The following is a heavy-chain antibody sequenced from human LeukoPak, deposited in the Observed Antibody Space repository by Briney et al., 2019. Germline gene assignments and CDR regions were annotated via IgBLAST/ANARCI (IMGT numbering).Heavy chain of an antibody. V-gene: IGHV1-24*01. Sequence: ASVKVSCKVSGYTLTELSMHWVRQAPGKGLEWMGGFDPEDGETIYAQKFQGRVTMTEDTSTDTAYMELSSLRSEDTAVYYCARGSWSLCSGGGCSGVLDYWGQGTLVTVSS. D-gene: IGHD2-15*01. CDR2: FDPEDGET. CDR1: GYTLTELS. J-gene: IGHJ4*02. CDR3: ARGSWSLCSGGGCSGVLDY.